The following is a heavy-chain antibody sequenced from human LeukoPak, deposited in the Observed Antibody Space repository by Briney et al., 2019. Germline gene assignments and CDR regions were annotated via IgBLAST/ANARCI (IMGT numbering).Heavy chain of an antibody. D-gene: IGHD1-26*01. CDR1: GYTFTTSG. Sequence: ASVKVSCKASGYTFTTSGISWVRQAPGQGLEWMGWISPYNGNTNYAQKFQGRVTMTTDTSTSTAYMELRSLRSDDTAVYYCARSEWELGVPFDYWGQGTLVTVSS. CDR2: ISPYNGNT. J-gene: IGHJ4*02. CDR3: ARSEWELGVPFDY. V-gene: IGHV1-18*01.